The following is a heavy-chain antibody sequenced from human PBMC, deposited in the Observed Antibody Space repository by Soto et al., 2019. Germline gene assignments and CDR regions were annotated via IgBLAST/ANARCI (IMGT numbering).Heavy chain of an antibody. CDR3: ATDYMRGADY. Sequence: QIQLVQSGAEVKKPGASVKVSCKTSGYSLISYGIHWVRQAPGQRLEWMGWINGDDGKTNYSPRFQGRVTLIRDTSAGTSYMELSSLTSEDTAVYYCATDYMRGADYWGQGTLVTVSS. V-gene: IGHV1-3*01. CDR2: INGDDGKT. J-gene: IGHJ4*02. CDR1: GYSLISYG. D-gene: IGHD5-12*01.